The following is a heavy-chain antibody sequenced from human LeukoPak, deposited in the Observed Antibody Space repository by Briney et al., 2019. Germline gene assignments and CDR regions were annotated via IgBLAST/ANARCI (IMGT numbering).Heavy chain of an antibody. J-gene: IGHJ5*02. Sequence: SETLSLTCAVSGYSISSGYYWGWIRQAPGKGLEWIGNIYHSGSTYYNPSLKSRVTISVDTSKNQFSLKVNSVTAADTAVYYCARSGRLTWGRECQLLLDPWGQGTLVTVSS. CDR3: ARSGRLTWGRECQLLLDP. V-gene: IGHV4-38-2*01. D-gene: IGHD2-2*01. CDR2: IYHSGST. CDR1: GYSISSGYY.